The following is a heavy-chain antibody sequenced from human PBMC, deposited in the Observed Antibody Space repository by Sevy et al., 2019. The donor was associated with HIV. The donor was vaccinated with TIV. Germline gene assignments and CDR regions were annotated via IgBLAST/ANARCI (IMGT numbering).Heavy chain of an antibody. CDR2: IYAGGNT. CDR1: GFTVSNNY. Sequence: GGSLRLSCAVSGFTVSNNYITLVRQAPGKGLEWVSAIYAGGNTYYADSVKGRFTISRDNSKNTVYLQMNTLTADDTAVYYCARETEGGYEPWGQGTLVTVSS. CDR3: ARETEGGYEP. V-gene: IGHV3-53*01. D-gene: IGHD1-1*01. J-gene: IGHJ5*02.